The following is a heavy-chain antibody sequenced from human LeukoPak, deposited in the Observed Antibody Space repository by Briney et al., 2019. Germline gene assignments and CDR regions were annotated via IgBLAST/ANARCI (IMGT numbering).Heavy chain of an antibody. J-gene: IGHJ4*02. CDR1: GFTFSSYW. V-gene: IGHV3-7*01. D-gene: IGHD1-26*01. CDR2: IKQDGSEK. Sequence: AGGSLRLSCAASGFTFSSYWMSWVRQAPGKGLEWVANIKQDGSEKYYVDSVKGRFTISRDNAKNSLYLQMNSLRAEDTAVYYCARGAHSGSSDFDYWGQGTLVTVSS. CDR3: ARGAHSGSSDFDY.